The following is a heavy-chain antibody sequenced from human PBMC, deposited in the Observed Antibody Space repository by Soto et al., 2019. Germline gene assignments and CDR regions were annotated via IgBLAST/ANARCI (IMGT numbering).Heavy chain of an antibody. CDR1: GFTFDDYA. D-gene: IGHD1-1*01. Sequence: GGSLRLSCAASGFTFDDYAMHWVRQAPGKGLEWVSGISWNSGSIGYADSVKGRFTISRDNAKNSLYLQMNSLRAEDTALYYCAKAVENADYYMDVWGKGTTVTVSS. CDR2: ISWNSGSI. V-gene: IGHV3-9*01. CDR3: AKAVENADYYMDV. J-gene: IGHJ6*03.